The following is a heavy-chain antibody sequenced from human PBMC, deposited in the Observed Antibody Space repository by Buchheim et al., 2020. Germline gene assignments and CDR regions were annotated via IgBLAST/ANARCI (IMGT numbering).Heavy chain of an antibody. CDR2: IHSDGISA. D-gene: IGHD3-22*01. Sequence: EEQLVESGGGLVQPGGSLRLSCAASGFTGFTFSSYWMHWVRQAPGKGLVYVSRIHSDGISAAYADSVKGRFTVSRDNAKRTVYLQMNSLRAEDTAVYYCARDRSYYDSSGYYPKYYYYGMDVWGQGTT. J-gene: IGHJ6*02. V-gene: IGHV3-74*01. CDR1: GFTGFTFSSYW. CDR3: ARDRSYYDSSGYYPKYYYYGMDV.